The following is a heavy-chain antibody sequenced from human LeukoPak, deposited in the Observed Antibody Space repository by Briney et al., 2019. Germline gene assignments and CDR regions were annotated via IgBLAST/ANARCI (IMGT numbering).Heavy chain of an antibody. V-gene: IGHV4-34*01. J-gene: IGHJ5*02. D-gene: IGHD2-2*01. CDR3: ARGKKRYCSSTSCYGPGDWFDP. CDR2: INHSGST. CDR1: GGSFSGYY. Sequence: SETLSLTCAVYGGSFSGYYWSWIRQPPGKGLEWIGEINHSGSTNYNPSLKSRVTISVDTSKNQFSLKLSSVTAADTAVYYCARGKKRYCSSTSCYGPGDWFDPWGQGTLVTVFS.